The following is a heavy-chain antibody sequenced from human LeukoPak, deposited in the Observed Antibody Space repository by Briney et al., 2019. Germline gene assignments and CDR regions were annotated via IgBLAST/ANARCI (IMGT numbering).Heavy chain of an antibody. V-gene: IGHV3-73*01. J-gene: IGHJ6*02. D-gene: IGHD2-2*01. Sequence: GSLRLSCAASGFTFSGSAMHWVRQASGKGLEWVGRVRSKANSYATAYAASVKGRFTISRDDSKNTAYLQMNSLKTEDTAVYYCTSTEEIVPAAMRKLYYYYGMDVWGQGTTVTVSS. CDR1: GFTFSGSA. CDR3: TSTEEIVPAAMRKLYYYYGMDV. CDR2: VRSKANSYAT.